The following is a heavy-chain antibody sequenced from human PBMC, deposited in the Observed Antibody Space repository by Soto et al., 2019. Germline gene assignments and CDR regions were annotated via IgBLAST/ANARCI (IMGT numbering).Heavy chain of an antibody. CDR2: IKQGGNEK. J-gene: IGHJ6*02. Sequence: PGGSLRLSCAASGFSFSTYLMSWVRQAPGKGLEWVANIKQGGNEKFYVDSVKGRFTISRDNDKKSLYLQMDSLRVEDTAVYYCVGALTYEVPYYYYGMDVWCQGTTVTVSS. CDR3: VGALTYEVPYYYYGMDV. D-gene: IGHD3-16*01. CDR1: GFSFSTYL. V-gene: IGHV3-7*01.